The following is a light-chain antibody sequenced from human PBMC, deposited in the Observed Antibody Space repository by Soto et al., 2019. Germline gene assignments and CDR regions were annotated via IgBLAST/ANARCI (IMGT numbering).Light chain of an antibody. CDR1: SSDFGTYNL. V-gene: IGLV1-44*01. Sequence: QSALAQPASVSGSPGQSITISCTGASSDFGTYNLVSWYQQLPGTAPKLLIYGDDQRPSGVPDRFSGSKSGTSASLAISGLHSEDGVDYYCASWDDRLNGPVFGGGTQLTVL. CDR3: ASWDDRLNGPV. J-gene: IGLJ7*01. CDR2: GDD.